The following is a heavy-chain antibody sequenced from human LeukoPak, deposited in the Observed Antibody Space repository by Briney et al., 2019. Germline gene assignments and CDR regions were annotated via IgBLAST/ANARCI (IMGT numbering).Heavy chain of an antibody. CDR3: ARDRGNNWNDVRWFDP. V-gene: IGHV4-38-2*02. CDR2: IYHSGST. Sequence: PSETLSLTCAVSGYSISSGYYWGWIRQPPGKGLEWIGSIYHSGSTYYNPSLKSRVTISVDTSKNQLSLRLSSVTAADTAVYYCARDRGNNWNDVRWFDPWGQGTLVTVSS. CDR1: GYSISSGYY. J-gene: IGHJ5*02. D-gene: IGHD1-1*01.